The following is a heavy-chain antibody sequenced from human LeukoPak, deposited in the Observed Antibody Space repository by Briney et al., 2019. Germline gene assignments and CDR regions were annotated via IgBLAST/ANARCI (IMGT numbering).Heavy chain of an antibody. D-gene: IGHD6-6*01. CDR3: AREHSSSSGKVFDY. CDR1: GYILPGYY. Sequence: ASVKVSCKASGYILPGYYMHWVRQAPGQGLEWMGWINPNSGGTNYAQKFQGRVTMTRDTSISTAYMELSRLRSDDTAVYYCAREHSSSSGKVFDYWGQGTLVTVSS. J-gene: IGHJ4*02. V-gene: IGHV1-2*02. CDR2: INPNSGGT.